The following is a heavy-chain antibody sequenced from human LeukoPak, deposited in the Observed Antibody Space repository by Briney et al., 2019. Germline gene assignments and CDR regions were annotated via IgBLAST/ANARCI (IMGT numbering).Heavy chain of an antibody. Sequence: PGGSLRLSCEASGFLFRSNGMHWVRQAPGKGLEWVAFVRSDGNVTKYLDSIEGRFTISRDNSKNILYLQLSDVRPDDSAVYFCAKDHGFWSGFPFWGQGTLVTVSS. CDR3: AKDHGFWSGFPF. J-gene: IGHJ4*02. V-gene: IGHV3-30*02. D-gene: IGHD3-3*01. CDR1: GFLFRSNG. CDR2: VRSDGNVT.